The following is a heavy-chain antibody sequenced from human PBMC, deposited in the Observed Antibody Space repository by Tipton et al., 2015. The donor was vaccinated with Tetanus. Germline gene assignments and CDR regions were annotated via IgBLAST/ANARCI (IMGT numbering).Heavy chain of an antibody. Sequence: SLRLSCAATGFTFNIFGMSWVRQAPGKGLEWVSGISRSGDNTFYADSVKGRFTISRDNSNNTVVLHVTSLRGEDTAVYYCARRGCRGGTCYIRPNYGMDVWGQGTKVTVSS. J-gene: IGHJ6*02. V-gene: IGHV3-23*01. CDR1: GFTFNIFG. CDR2: ISRSGDNT. D-gene: IGHD2-15*01. CDR3: ARRGCRGGTCYIRPNYGMDV.